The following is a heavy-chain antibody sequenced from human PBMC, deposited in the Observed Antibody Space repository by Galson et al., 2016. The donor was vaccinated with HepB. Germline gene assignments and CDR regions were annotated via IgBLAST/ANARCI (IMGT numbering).Heavy chain of an antibody. CDR3: ARGGYFDWFNDLDSYAMDV. V-gene: IGHV4-34*01. CDR2: INHSGST. J-gene: IGHJ6*02. Sequence: SETLSLTCAVYGGSFSDYCWSWIRQPPGKGLEWIGEINHSGSTNYNASLKSRVTLSVDTSKNQLSLNLNSVTAADTAVYYCARGGYFDWFNDLDSYAMDVWGQGTTVTVS. CDR1: GGSFSDYC. D-gene: IGHD3-9*01.